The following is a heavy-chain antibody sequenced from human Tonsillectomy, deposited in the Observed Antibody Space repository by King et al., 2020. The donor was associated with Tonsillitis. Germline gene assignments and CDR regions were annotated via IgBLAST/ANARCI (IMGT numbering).Heavy chain of an antibody. V-gene: IGHV3-21*01. CDR3: ARVWVVRGVGAYDI. CDR2: ITSSSNYI. Sequence: VQLVESGGGLVKPGGSLRLSCAASGFTFSSYSLHWVRQAPGKGLEWVSSITSSSNYIYYADSMEGRCTISRDNAKNSLYLQMNSLRAEDTDMYYCARVWVVRGVGAYDIWGQGTMVTVSS. J-gene: IGHJ3*02. D-gene: IGHD3-10*01. CDR1: GFTFSSYS.